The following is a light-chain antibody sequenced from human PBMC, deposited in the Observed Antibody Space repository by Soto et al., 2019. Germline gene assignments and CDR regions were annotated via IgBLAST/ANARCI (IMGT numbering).Light chain of an antibody. Sequence: EIVMTQSPATLSVSPGERATLSCRASQSVSSNLAWYQQKPCQAPRIIIYGESSRATGIPDRLSGSGSGTDFNLAISRLQPEDSATYYCLKDINYPWTFGQGTKVDIK. CDR1: QSVSSN. CDR2: GES. CDR3: LKDINYPWT. V-gene: IGKV3D-15*01. J-gene: IGKJ1*01.